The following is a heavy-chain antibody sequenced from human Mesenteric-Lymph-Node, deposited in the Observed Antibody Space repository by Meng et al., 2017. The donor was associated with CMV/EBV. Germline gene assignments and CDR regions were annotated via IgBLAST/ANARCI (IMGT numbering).Heavy chain of an antibody. D-gene: IGHD1-26*01. Sequence: GESLKISCAASGFTFSSYSMNWVRQAPGKGLEWVSSISSSNNYIYYADSVKGRFTISRDNAKNSLYLQMNSLRAEDTATYYCARDLGGTLPQAFQYWGQGTLVTVSS. CDR2: ISSSNNYI. V-gene: IGHV3-21*04. CDR1: GFTFSSYS. J-gene: IGHJ4*02. CDR3: ARDLGGTLPQAFQY.